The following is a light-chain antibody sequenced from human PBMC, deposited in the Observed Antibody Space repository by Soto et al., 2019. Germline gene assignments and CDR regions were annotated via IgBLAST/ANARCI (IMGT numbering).Light chain of an antibody. CDR1: QSISSR. Sequence: DIQMTQSPSTLSASVGDRVTITFRASQSISSRLAWYQQKPWKAPKLLIYDASSVESGVPSRFSGSGSWTEFTLAISSLQPDDLAPYYCQQYNSYPWTFGKGTKVEIK. CDR2: DAS. CDR3: QQYNSYPWT. J-gene: IGKJ1*01. V-gene: IGKV1-5*01.